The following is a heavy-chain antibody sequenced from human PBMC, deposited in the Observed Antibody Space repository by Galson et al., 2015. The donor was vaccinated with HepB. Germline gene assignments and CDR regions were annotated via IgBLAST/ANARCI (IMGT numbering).Heavy chain of an antibody. Sequence: SVKVSCKASGYTFTSYYMHWVRQAPGQGLEWTGIINPSGGSTSYAQKFQGRVTMTRDTSTSTVYMELSSLRSEDTAVYYCVTSQIYDSSGYNSDYWGQGTLVTVSS. V-gene: IGHV1-46*01. CDR2: INPSGGST. CDR1: GYTFTSYY. D-gene: IGHD3-22*01. CDR3: VTSQIYDSSGYNSDY. J-gene: IGHJ4*02.